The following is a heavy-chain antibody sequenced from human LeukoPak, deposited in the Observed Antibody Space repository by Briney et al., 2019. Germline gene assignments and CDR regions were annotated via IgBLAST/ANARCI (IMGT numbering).Heavy chain of an antibody. V-gene: IGHV3-9*01. CDR2: ISWNSGSI. CDR1: GFTFDDYA. Sequence: GGSLRLSCAASGFTFDDYAMHWVRQAPGKGLEWVSGISWNSGSIGYADPVKGRFTISRDNAKNSLYLQMNSLRAEDTALYYCAKDISSYYYYGMDVWGQGTTVTVSS. CDR3: AKDISSYYYYGMDV. J-gene: IGHJ6*02. D-gene: IGHD3-10*01.